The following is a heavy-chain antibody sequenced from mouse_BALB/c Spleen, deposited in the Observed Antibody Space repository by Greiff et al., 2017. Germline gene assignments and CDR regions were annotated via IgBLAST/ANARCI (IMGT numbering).Heavy chain of an antibody. D-gene: IGHD4-1*01. Sequence: EVKLVESGAELVRSGASVKLSCTASGFNIKDYYMHWVKQRPEQGLEWIGWIDPENGDTEYAPKFQGKATMTADTSSNTAYLQLSSLTSEDTAVYYCNAWAGTVDYWGQGTTLTVSS. J-gene: IGHJ2*01. CDR1: GFNIKDYY. V-gene: IGHV14-4*02. CDR2: IDPENGDT. CDR3: NAWAGTVDY.